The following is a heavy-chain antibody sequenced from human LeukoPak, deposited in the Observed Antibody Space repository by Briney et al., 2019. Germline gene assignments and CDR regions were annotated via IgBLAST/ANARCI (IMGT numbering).Heavy chain of an antibody. V-gene: IGHV1-2*02. Sequence: GASVKVSCKASGYTFTDYYIHWVRQAPGQGLEWMGWINPNSGGTNYAQKFQGRVTMTRATSISTAYMDLSRLTSDDTAVYYCARVQSLRVVRCFDPWGQGTLVTVSS. J-gene: IGHJ5*02. CDR3: ARVQSLRVVRCFDP. CDR1: GYTFTDYY. D-gene: IGHD4-17*01. CDR2: INPNSGGT.